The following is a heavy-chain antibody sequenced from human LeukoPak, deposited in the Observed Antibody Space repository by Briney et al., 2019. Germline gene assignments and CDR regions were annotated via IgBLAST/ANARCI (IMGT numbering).Heavy chain of an antibody. CDR1: GFTFSSYG. CDR3: ARELPYYYDSSGYHGWFDP. V-gene: IGHV3-48*01. D-gene: IGHD3-22*01. Sequence: GGSLRLSCAASGFTFSSYGMHWVRQAPGKGLEWVSYISISGSTIYYADSVKGRFTISRDNSKNTLYLQMGSLRAEDMAVYYCARELPYYYDSSGYHGWFDPWGQGTLVTVSS. CDR2: ISISGSTI. J-gene: IGHJ5*02.